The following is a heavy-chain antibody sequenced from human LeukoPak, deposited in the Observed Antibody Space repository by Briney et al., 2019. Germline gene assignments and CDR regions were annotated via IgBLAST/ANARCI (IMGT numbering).Heavy chain of an antibody. CDR1: GGSISISSYY. Sequence: NPSETLPLTCTVSGGSISISSYYWGWIRQPPGKGLEWIGSIYYSGSTYYNPSLMSRVAISVDTSKTQFSLKLSSVTAADTAVYYCARTIALAGTGGDIVDSWGQGTLVTVSS. D-gene: IGHD6-19*01. J-gene: IGHJ4*02. CDR2: IYYSGST. CDR3: ARTIALAGTGGDIVDS. V-gene: IGHV4-39*07.